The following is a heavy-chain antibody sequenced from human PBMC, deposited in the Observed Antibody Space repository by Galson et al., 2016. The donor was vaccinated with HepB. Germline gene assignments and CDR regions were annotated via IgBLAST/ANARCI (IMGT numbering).Heavy chain of an antibody. CDR3: ARKDGEAAQNYYYHYYGMDV. Sequence: SLRLSCVASGFTFSAYAMSWVRQAPGKGPQWVAGISGSGSATYHADSVKGRFTISRDNFKNTLYLQMNSLRVEDTAVYYCARKDGEAAQNYYYHYYGMDVWGRGTTVSVSS. CDR1: GFTFSAYA. J-gene: IGHJ6*02. V-gene: IGHV3-23*01. CDR2: ISGSGSAT. D-gene: IGHD6-6*01.